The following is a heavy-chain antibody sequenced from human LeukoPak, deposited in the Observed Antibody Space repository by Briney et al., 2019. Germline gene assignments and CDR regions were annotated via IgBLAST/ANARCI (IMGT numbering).Heavy chain of an antibody. CDR2: ISGNGGST. V-gene: IGHV3-23*01. D-gene: IGHD6-19*01. J-gene: IGHJ4*02. CDR1: GFTFSIYA. Sequence: GGSLRLSCAASGFTFSIYAMTWVRQAPGKGLEWASGISGNGGSTYYADSVKGRFTISRDNSKNTLYLQMNSLRAEDTAVYYCAKDQSMGIPVAGGYFFDSWGQGTLVTVSS. CDR3: AKDQSMGIPVAGGYFFDS.